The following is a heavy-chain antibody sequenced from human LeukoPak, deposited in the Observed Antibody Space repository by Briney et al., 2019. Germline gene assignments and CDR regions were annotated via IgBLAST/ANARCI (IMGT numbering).Heavy chain of an antibody. CDR3: AKTNGYYSD. J-gene: IGHJ4*02. CDR2: ISGSGGST. Sequence: GGSLRLSCAASGFRFNTLWMSWVRQAPGKGLEWVSAISGSGGSTYYADSVKGRFTISRDNSKNTLYLQMNSLRAEDTAVYYCAKTNGYYSDWGQGTLVTVPS. CDR1: GFRFNTLW. V-gene: IGHV3-23*01. D-gene: IGHD3-22*01.